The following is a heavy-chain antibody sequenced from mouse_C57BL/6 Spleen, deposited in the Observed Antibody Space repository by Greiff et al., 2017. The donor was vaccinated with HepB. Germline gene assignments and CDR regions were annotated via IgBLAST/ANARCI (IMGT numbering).Heavy chain of an antibody. V-gene: IGHV1-63*01. D-gene: IGHD6-1*01. CDR1: GYTFTNYW. CDR2: IYPGGGYT. J-gene: IGHJ2*01. Sequence: VKLMESGAELVRPGTSVKMSCKASGYTFTNYWIGWAKQMPGHGLEWIGDIYPGGGYTNYNEKFKGKATLTADKSSSTAYMQFSSLTSEDSAIYYCARGLLYYFDYWGQGTTLTVSS. CDR3: ARGLLYYFDY.